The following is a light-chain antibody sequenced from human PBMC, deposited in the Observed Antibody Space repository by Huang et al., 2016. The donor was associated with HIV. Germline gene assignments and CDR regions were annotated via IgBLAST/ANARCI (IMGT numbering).Light chain of an antibody. Sequence: DIQMTQSPSSLSASVGDRVTITCQASQDISTYLNWYQQKPGNAPKGLIYAAAKLETGVPSRFSGSGSGTDFTFTISSLQPGDIATYYCQQYDNLPWTFGQGTKVEIK. CDR2: AAA. CDR3: QQYDNLPWT. J-gene: IGKJ1*01. V-gene: IGKV1-33*01. CDR1: QDISTY.